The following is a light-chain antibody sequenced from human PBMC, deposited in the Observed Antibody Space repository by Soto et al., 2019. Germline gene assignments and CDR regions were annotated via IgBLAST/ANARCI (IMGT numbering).Light chain of an antibody. J-gene: IGLJ2*01. V-gene: IGLV2-8*01. CDR3: SSFAGSANLL. CDR2: EVN. CDR1: GSDVGAYNF. Sequence: QSVLTQPPSASGSPGQLVTISCTGTGSDVGAYNFVSWYQQHPGKAPKLMIFEVNKRPSGVPDRFSGFKSGNTAFLSVSGLQTDDEADYYCSSFAGSANLLFGGGTKLTVL.